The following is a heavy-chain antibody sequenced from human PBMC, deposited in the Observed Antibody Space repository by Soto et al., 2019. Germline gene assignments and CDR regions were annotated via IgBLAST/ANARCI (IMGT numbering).Heavy chain of an antibody. Sequence: ASVKVSCKASGYTFTSYGISWVRQAPGQGLEWMGWISAYNGNTNYAQKLQGRVTMTTDTSTSTAYMELRSLRSDDTAVYYCARLNYDYVWGSYRQHDYFDYWGQGPLVTVSS. J-gene: IGHJ4*02. CDR3: ARLNYDYVWGSYRQHDYFDY. CDR2: ISAYNGNT. D-gene: IGHD3-16*02. CDR1: GYTFTSYG. V-gene: IGHV1-18*01.